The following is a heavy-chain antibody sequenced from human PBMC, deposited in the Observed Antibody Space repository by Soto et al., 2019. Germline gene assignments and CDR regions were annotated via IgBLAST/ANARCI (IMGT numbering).Heavy chain of an antibody. Sequence: QVQLVQSGAEVKKPGASVKVSCKASGYTFTSYGISWVRQAPGQGLEWMGWISAYNGNTNYAQKLQGRVTMTTDTYTSTAYMELRSLRSDDTAVYYCELFRGGEWLYPDAFDIWGQGTMVTVSS. V-gene: IGHV1-18*04. D-gene: IGHD3-3*01. CDR1: GYTFTSYG. CDR3: ELFRGGEWLYPDAFDI. J-gene: IGHJ3*02. CDR2: ISAYNGNT.